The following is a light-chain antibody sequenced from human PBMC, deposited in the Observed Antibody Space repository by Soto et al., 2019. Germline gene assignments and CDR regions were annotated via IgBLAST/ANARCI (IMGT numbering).Light chain of an antibody. J-gene: IGLJ3*02. Sequence: QSALTQPASXXXXXXXXXXIXCTGTSSDIGAYNYVSWYQQHPGKAPKLLIYGLTNRPSGVSNRFSGSKSGNTASLTISGLQAEDDADYYCSSYTTSLTLVFGGGTKLTVL. CDR3: SSYTTSLTLV. CDR2: GLT. V-gene: IGLV2-14*01. CDR1: SSDIGAYNY.